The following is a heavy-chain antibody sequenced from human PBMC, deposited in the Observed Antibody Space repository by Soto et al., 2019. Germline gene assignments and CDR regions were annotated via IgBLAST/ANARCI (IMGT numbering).Heavy chain of an antibody. Sequence: ASAKVSCKASGYTFTGYYMHWVRQAPGQGLEWMGWINPNSGGTNYAQKFQGRVTMTRDTSISTAYMELSRLRSDDTAVYYCARDAEAGYSPKFDYLAQGTLVTVS. D-gene: IGHD6-13*01. CDR3: ARDAEAGYSPKFDY. V-gene: IGHV1-2*02. CDR1: GYTFTGYY. CDR2: INPNSGGT. J-gene: IGHJ4*02.